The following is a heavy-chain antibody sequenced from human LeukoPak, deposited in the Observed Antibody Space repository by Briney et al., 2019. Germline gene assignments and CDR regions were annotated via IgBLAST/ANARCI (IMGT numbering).Heavy chain of an antibody. V-gene: IGHV3-23*01. CDR3: AKDDSCWLNWFDP. J-gene: IGHJ5*02. Sequence: PGGSLRLSCAASGFTFSSYAMSWVRQAPGKGLEWVSAISGSGVSTYYADSVQGRFTISRDNSKNTLYLQMNSLRAEDTAVYYCAKDDSCWLNWFDPWGQGTLVTVSS. D-gene: IGHD6-19*01. CDR1: GFTFSSYA. CDR2: ISGSGVST.